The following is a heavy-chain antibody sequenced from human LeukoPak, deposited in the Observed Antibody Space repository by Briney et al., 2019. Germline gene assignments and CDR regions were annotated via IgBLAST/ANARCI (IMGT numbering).Heavy chain of an antibody. CDR1: GFTFNSYW. CDR2: IKEDGSEK. V-gene: IGHV3-7*01. Sequence: PGGSLRLSCAASGFTFNSYWMSWVRQAPGKGLEWVANIKEDGSEKYYVDSVKGRFTISRDNAKSSLYLQMNSLRAEDTAVYYCARERGDPMGRGVIIKHKYYYYMDVWGKGTTVTVSS. CDR3: ARERGDPMGRGVIIKHKYYYYMDV. J-gene: IGHJ6*03. D-gene: IGHD3-10*01.